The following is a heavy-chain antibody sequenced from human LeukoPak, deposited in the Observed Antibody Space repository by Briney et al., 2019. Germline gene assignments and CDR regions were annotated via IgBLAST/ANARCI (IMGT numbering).Heavy chain of an antibody. CDR1: GFTFRSYA. V-gene: IGHV3-74*01. J-gene: IGHJ4*02. CDR3: AKGDDY. Sequence: PGRSLRLPCAASGFTFRSYAMHWVRQAPGKGLVWVSGINSDGTSTSYADSVKGRFTISRDNAKKTLYLQMNSLRAEDTAVYYCAKGDDYWGQGTLVTVSS. CDR2: INSDGTST.